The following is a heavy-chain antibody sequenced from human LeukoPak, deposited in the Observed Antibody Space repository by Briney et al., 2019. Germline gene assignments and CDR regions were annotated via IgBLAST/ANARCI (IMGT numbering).Heavy chain of an antibody. CDR3: ARMNEIYSSGWSNWFDP. V-gene: IGHV4-30-4*08. D-gene: IGHD6-19*01. Sequence: PSETLSLTCTVSGGSISSGDYYWSWIRQPPGKGLEWIGYIYYSGSTYYNPSLKSRVTISVDTSKNQFSLKLSSVTAADTAVYYCARMNEIYSSGWSNWFDPWGQGTLVTVSS. CDR1: GGSISSGDYY. J-gene: IGHJ5*02. CDR2: IYYSGST.